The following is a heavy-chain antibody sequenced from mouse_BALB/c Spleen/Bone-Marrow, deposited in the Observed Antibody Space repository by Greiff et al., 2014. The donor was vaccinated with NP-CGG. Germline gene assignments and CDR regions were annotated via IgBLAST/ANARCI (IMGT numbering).Heavy chain of an antibody. CDR3: ARLDGNYRYAMDY. J-gene: IGHJ4*01. CDR2: IYPRSGST. D-gene: IGHD2-1*01. Sequence: QVQLQQSGPELVKPGASVKMSCKASGYTFTDYVITWVKQRTGQGLEWIGEIYPRSGSTYYNEKFKGKATLTADKSSNTAYMQLGSLTSEDSAVYFCARLDGNYRYAMDYWGQGTSVTVSS. V-gene: IGHV1-81*01. CDR1: GYTFTDYV.